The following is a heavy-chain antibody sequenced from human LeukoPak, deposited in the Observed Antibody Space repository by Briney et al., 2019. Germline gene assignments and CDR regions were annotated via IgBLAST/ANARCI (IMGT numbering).Heavy chain of an antibody. CDR3: ARDVEYFGPGSSYYGGVLDY. Sequence: LSLTCTVSGGSISSSSYYWGWIRQPPGKGLEWISYISATGSSLYYADSVTDRFTISRDNGKNSLYLQMNSLRAADTAVYYCARDVEYFGPGSSYYGGVLDYWGQGILVTVSS. CDR1: GGSISSSS. D-gene: IGHD3-10*01. V-gene: IGHV3-11*04. J-gene: IGHJ4*02. CDR2: ISATGSSL.